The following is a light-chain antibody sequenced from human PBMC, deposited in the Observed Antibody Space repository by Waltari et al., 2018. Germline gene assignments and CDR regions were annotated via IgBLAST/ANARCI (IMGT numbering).Light chain of an antibody. Sequence: EFVMTQSPAPLSVSPGGRVTLSCRASQSVANNLAWYRQAPGQAPRLLVYGVSTRATGIPARFIGSGSGTDFTLTISNLQTEDFAVYFCHHYSNWPMYTFGQGTKLEI. CDR3: HHYSNWPMYT. CDR1: QSVANN. CDR2: GVS. V-gene: IGKV3D-15*01. J-gene: IGKJ2*01.